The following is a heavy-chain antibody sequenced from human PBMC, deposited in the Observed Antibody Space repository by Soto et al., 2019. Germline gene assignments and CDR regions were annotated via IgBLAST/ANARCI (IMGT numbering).Heavy chain of an antibody. CDR1: GGSITRNNHY. CDR2: ILYSGST. D-gene: IGHD6-19*01. Sequence: QLQLQESGPGLVKPSETLSLTCIVSGGSITRNNHYWGWIRQSPGKGLEWIGSILYSGSTNYNPSLKSRGTLSVETSKNQFSLKMSSVTAADTALYYCARLGSSGWYQGSCFDYWGQGTLVTVSS. V-gene: IGHV4-39*01. CDR3: ARLGSSGWYQGSCFDY. J-gene: IGHJ4*02.